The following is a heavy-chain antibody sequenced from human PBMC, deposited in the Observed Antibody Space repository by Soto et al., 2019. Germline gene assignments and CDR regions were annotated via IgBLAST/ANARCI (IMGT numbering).Heavy chain of an antibody. CDR3: AKAQAPVVNNFHX. D-gene: IGHD2-21*01. J-gene: IGHJ2*01. CDR1: GFTFSSYG. CDR2: IAYDGSNK. V-gene: IGHV3-30*18. Sequence: WGSLRLSCAASGFTFSSYGMHWVRQAPGKGLEWVAFIAYDGSNKYYADSVKGRFTISRDNSKKTLYLEMNSLRAEDTAVYYCAKAQAPVVNNFHXWGRGTLLTVSX.